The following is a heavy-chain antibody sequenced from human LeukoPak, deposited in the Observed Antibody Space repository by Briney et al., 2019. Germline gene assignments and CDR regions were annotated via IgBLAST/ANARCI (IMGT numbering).Heavy chain of an antibody. D-gene: IGHD1-26*01. CDR3: ARDSYRGEIPSGSHDY. CDR2: ISAYNGNT. CDR1: GYTFTSYG. V-gene: IGHV1-18*01. Sequence: ASVKVSCKASGYTFTSYGISWVRQAPGQGLEWIGWISAYNGNTNYAQKLQGRVTMTTDTSTSTAYMELRSLRSDDTAVYYCARDSYRGEIPSGSHDYWGQGTLVTVSS. J-gene: IGHJ4*02.